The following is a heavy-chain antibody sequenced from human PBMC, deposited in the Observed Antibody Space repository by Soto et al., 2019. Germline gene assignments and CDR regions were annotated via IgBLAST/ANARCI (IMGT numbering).Heavy chain of an antibody. D-gene: IGHD4-17*01. CDR2: ISAYNGNT. CDR3: ARNDYGDLNWFDP. V-gene: IGHV1-18*01. J-gene: IGHJ5*02. CDR1: GYTFTSYG. Sequence: ASVKVSCKASGYTFTSYGISWVRQAPGQGLEWMGWISAYNGNTNYAQKLQGRVTMTTDTSTSTACMELRSLRSDDTAVYYCARNDYGDLNWFDPWGQGTLVTVSS.